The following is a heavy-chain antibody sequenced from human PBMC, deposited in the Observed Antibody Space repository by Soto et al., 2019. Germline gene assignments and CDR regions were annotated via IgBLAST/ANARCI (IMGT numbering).Heavy chain of an antibody. CDR3: ARVTIFWFDP. V-gene: IGHV4-34*01. D-gene: IGHD3-9*01. CDR1: GGSFSGYY. CDR2: INHSGST. J-gene: IGHJ5*02. Sequence: PSETLSLTCAVYGGSFSGYYWSWIRQPPGKGLEWIGEINHSGSTNYNPSLKSRVTISVDTSKNQFSLKLSSVTAADTAVYYCARVTIFWFDPWGQGTLVTVSS.